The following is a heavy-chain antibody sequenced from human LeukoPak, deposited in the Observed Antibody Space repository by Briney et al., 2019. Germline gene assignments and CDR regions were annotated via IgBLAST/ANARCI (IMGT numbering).Heavy chain of an antibody. CDR1: GGSISSYF. Sequence: SDPLSLTCTVSGGSISSYFWTWLRQPPGKGLEWIGYIYYSGSTSYNPSLKSRVTMSVDTSKNQFSLNLNSVTAAGTAVYYCARGYLDWFDPWGQGTLVTVSS. CDR3: ARGYLDWFDP. V-gene: IGHV4-59*07. CDR2: IYYSGST. D-gene: IGHD1-26*01. J-gene: IGHJ5*02.